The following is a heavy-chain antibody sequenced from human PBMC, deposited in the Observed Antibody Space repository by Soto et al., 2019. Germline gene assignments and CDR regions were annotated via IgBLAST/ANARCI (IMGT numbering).Heavy chain of an antibody. CDR3: ATQIIQLWLPDY. D-gene: IGHD5-18*01. CDR2: ISYDGSNK. CDR1: GFTCSSYG. J-gene: IGHJ4*02. V-gene: IGHV3-30*03. Sequence: GGSLRLSCAAAGFTCSSYGIHWVRQAPGKGLEWVAVISYDGSNKYYADSVKGRFTISRDNSKNTLYLQMNSLRAEDTAVYYCATQIIQLWLPDYWGQGTLVTVSS.